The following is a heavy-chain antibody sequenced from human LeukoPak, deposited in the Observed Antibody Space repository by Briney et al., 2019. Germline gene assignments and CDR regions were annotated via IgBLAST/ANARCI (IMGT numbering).Heavy chain of an antibody. CDR2: IHHSGST. V-gene: IGHV4-38-2*01. CDR1: GYSISSGYY. J-gene: IGHJ4*02. D-gene: IGHD3-9*01. Sequence: SETLSLTCAVSGYSISSGYYWGWIRQPPGKGLEWIGSIHHSGSTYYNPSPKSRVTISVDTSKNQFSLKLSSVTAADTAVYYCARHHLTVPFDYWGQGTLVTVSS. CDR3: ARHHLTVPFDY.